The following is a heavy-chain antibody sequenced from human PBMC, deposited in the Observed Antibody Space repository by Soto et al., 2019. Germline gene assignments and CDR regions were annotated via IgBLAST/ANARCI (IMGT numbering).Heavy chain of an antibody. J-gene: IGHJ6*02. D-gene: IGHD4-17*01. Sequence: EVQLVESGGGLVQPGGYLRLSCAASGFTFSDNYMDWVRQAPGKGLEWVGRTGNQAKRYTAEYAAAVKGRFTISRDDSQNSLFLQMTSLNAEDTAVYYCARGATATTNYYYGLDVWGQGTTVTVSS. CDR2: TGNQAKRYTA. CDR1: GFTFSDNY. CDR3: ARGATATTNYYYGLDV. V-gene: IGHV3-72*01.